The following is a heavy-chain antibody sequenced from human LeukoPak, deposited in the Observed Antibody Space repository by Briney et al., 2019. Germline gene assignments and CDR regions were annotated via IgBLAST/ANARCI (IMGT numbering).Heavy chain of an antibody. D-gene: IGHD4-17*01. CDR3: ARRVTVTYHGMDV. Sequence: GGSLRLSCTASGFSFSAHNMSWMRQAPGKGLEWLSYINYNGESIYYADSVKGRFTVSRDNARGSLYLQMNSLRGEDTAVYYCARRVTVTYHGMDVWGQGTTVTVS. V-gene: IGHV3-11*04. J-gene: IGHJ6*02. CDR1: GFSFSAHN. CDR2: INYNGESI.